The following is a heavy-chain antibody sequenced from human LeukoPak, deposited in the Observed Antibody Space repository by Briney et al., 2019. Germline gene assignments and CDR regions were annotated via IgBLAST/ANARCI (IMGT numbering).Heavy chain of an antibody. CDR2: ISYDGSNK. CDR3: TGRSGTNDY. J-gene: IGHJ4*02. Sequence: GRSLRLSCAASGFTFSSYAMHWVRQAPGKGLEWVAVISYDGSNKYYADSVKGRFTISRDNSKNTLYLQMNSLKAEDTAVYYCTGRSGTNDYWGQGTLVTVSS. V-gene: IGHV3-30*04. D-gene: IGHD1-26*01. CDR1: GFTFSSYA.